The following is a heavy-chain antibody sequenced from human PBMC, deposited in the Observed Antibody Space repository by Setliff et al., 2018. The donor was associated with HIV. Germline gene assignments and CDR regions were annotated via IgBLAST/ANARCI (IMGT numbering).Heavy chain of an antibody. Sequence: PSETLSLTCSVSGGSISRGSYYWSWIRQHPGKGLEWIGYIFYSGSTTYNPSLKSRLTISIDTSKNRFSLKLKSVTAADTAMYYCARTIASRPKYYYYAMDFWGQGTTVTVSS. D-gene: IGHD6-6*01. CDR2: IFYSGST. V-gene: IGHV4-31*03. J-gene: IGHJ6*02. CDR1: GGSISRGSYY. CDR3: ARTIASRPKYYYYAMDF.